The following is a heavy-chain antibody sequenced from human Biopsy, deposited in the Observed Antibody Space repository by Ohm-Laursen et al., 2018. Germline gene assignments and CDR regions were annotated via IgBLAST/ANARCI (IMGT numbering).Heavy chain of an antibody. Sequence: SDTLSLTCTVSGGSINSHHWSWIRQPAGKGLEWIGRVYISGGTTYNPSLKSQVTISVDTSTNQFSLKVSSVTAADTALYFCARHPTGFWFDPWGHGTLVTVSS. CDR3: ARHPTGFWFDP. CDR1: GGSINSHH. V-gene: IGHV4-4*07. CDR2: VYISGGT. J-gene: IGHJ5*02.